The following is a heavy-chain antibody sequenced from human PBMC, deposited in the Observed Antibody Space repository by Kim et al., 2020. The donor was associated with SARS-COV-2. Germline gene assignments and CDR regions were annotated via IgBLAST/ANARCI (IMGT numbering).Heavy chain of an antibody. V-gene: IGHV3-66*01. CDR2: K. D-gene: IGHD2-2*01. Sequence: KYNADSVKSRIHITRDNSKNTLYLQMDGRSAEDTAVYYCARVTSWYFDLWGRGTLVTVSS. CDR3: ARVTSWYFDL. J-gene: IGHJ2*01.